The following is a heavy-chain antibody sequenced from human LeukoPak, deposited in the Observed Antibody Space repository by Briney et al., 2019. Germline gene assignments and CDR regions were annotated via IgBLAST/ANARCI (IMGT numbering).Heavy chain of an antibody. CDR2: IYYSGST. CDR1: GGSISSYY. CDR3: AREGQSVDGGFGY. V-gene: IGHV4-59*01. Sequence: SETLSLTCTVSGGSISSYYWSWIRQPPGKGLEWIGYIYYSGSTNYNPSLKSRVTISVDTSKNQFSLKLSSVTAADTAVYYCAREGQSVDGGFGYWGQGTLVTVSS. D-gene: IGHD5/OR15-5a*01. J-gene: IGHJ4*02.